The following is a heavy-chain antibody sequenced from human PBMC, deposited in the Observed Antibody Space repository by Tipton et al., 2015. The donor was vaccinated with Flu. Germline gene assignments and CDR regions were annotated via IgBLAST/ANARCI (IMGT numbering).Heavy chain of an antibody. J-gene: IGHJ4*02. Sequence: SLRLSCAASGFTFDDYAMHWVRQAPGKGLEWVSGISWNSGSIGYADSVKGRFTISRDNAKNSLYLQMNSLRAEDTALYYCATLGYCSSTSCYTLGTFDYWGQGTLVTVSS. D-gene: IGHD2-2*02. CDR2: ISWNSGSI. V-gene: IGHV3-9*01. CDR3: ATLGYCSSTSCYTLGTFDY. CDR1: GFTFDDYA.